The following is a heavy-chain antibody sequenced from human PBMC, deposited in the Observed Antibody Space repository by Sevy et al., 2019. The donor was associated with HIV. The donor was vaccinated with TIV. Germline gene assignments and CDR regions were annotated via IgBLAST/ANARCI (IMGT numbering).Heavy chain of an antibody. CDR3: AKLEGYCSGGSCYSDGMDV. J-gene: IGHJ6*02. CDR1: GFTFSSYA. CDR2: ISGSGGST. V-gene: IGHV3-23*01. Sequence: GGSLRLSCAASGFTFSSYAMSWVRQAPGKGLEWVSAISGSGGSTYYADSVKGGFTISRDNSKNTLYLQMNSLRAEDTAVYYCAKLEGYCSGGSCYSDGMDVWGQGTTVTVSS. D-gene: IGHD2-15*01.